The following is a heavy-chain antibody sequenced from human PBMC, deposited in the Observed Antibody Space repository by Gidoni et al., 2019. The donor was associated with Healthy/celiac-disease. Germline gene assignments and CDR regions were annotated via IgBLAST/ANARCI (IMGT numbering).Heavy chain of an antibody. D-gene: IGHD5-12*01. CDR2: IYTSGST. CDR3: ARGDGYNWRGFDY. Sequence: QVQLQESGPGLVKPSQTLSLTCTVSGGSISSGSYYWSWIRQPAGKGLEWIGRIYTSGSTNYNPSLKSRVTISVDTSKNQFSLKLSSVTAAGTAVYYCARGDGYNWRGFDYWGQGTLVTVSS. CDR1: GGSISSGSYY. V-gene: IGHV4-61*02. J-gene: IGHJ4*02.